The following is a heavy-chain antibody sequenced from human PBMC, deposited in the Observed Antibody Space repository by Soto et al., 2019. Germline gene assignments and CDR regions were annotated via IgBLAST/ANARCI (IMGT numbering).Heavy chain of an antibody. V-gene: IGHV3-23*01. CDR1: GFPFSSYA. CDR3: AKSLSASPNYFFDS. D-gene: IGHD1-1*01. CDR2: ISGSGGIT. Sequence: GSLRLTCAACGFPFSSYAMSWVRQAPGKGLEWVSGISGSGGITYYADSVKGRFTISRDNSKNTLYLQMNSLRADDTAVYFSAKSLSASPNYFFDSWGQGTLVTVSS. J-gene: IGHJ4*02.